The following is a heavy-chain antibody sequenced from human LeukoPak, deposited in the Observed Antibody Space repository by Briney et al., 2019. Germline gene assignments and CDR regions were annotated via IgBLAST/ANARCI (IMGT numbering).Heavy chain of an antibody. Sequence: ASVKVSCKASGYTFTAYYMHWVRQAPGQGLEWMGIINPSGGSTSYAQKFQGRVTMTRDTSTSTVYMELSSLRSEDTAVYYCARDPRGYCSGGSCSPYNWFDPWGQGTLVTVSS. V-gene: IGHV1-46*01. CDR1: GYTFTAYY. CDR3: ARDPRGYCSGGSCSPYNWFDP. CDR2: INPSGGST. J-gene: IGHJ5*02. D-gene: IGHD2-15*01.